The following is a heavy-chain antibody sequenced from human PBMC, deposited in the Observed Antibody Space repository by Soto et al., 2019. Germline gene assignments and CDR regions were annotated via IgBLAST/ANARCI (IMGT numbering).Heavy chain of an antibody. CDR3: ARAHAPTLPFDY. CDR1: GGSIRNVY. J-gene: IGHJ4*01. CDR2: ILHSGNA. V-gene: IGHV4-59*01. D-gene: IGHD2-2*01. Sequence: PSETLSLTCTVSGGSIRNVYWSWIRQPPGKGLEWIGFILHSGNAKYNPSLKSRVTISVDTSKNQFSLSLDSVTAADTAVYFCARAHAPTLPFDYWGQGTLVTVS.